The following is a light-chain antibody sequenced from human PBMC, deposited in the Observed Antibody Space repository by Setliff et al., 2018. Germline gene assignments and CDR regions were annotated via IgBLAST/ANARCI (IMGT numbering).Light chain of an antibody. CDR2: EVS. V-gene: IGLV2-8*01. Sequence: QSVLTQPPSASGSPGQSVTISCTGTSSGVGGYNYVSWYQQHPGKAPKLMIYEVSKWPSGVPDRFSGSKSGNTASLTVSGLQAEDEADYYCSSYAGSNNYVFGTGTKVTVL. J-gene: IGLJ1*01. CDR1: SSGVGGYNY. CDR3: SSYAGSNNYV.